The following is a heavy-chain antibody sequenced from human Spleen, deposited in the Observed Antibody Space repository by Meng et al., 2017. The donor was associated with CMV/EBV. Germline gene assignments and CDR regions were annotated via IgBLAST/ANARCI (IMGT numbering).Heavy chain of an antibody. D-gene: IGHD6-6*01. J-gene: IGHJ6*02. CDR1: GFTFSSYG. Sequence: GESLKISCAASGFTFSSYGMHWVRQAPGKGLEWVAFIRYDGSNKYYADSVKGRFTISRDNSKNTLYLQMNSLRDEDTAVYYCAKGSGYSSSSPYYGMDVWGQGTTVTVSS. V-gene: IGHV3-30*02. CDR3: AKGSGYSSSSPYYGMDV. CDR2: IRYDGSNK.